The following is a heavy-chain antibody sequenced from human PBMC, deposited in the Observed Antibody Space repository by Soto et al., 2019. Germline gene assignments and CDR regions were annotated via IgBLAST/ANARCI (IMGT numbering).Heavy chain of an antibody. CDR3: AREGLSTVPHS. D-gene: IGHD1-1*01. V-gene: IGHV3-21*01. J-gene: IGHJ5*02. CDR2: ISSSSSYI. Sequence: PGGSLRLSCAASGFTFSAYSMNWVRQAPGKGLEWVSSISSSSSYISYADSVKGRFTISRDNARNSLYLQMNSLRAEDTAVYYCAREGLSTVPHSWVQGTLVTVSS. CDR1: GFTFSAYS.